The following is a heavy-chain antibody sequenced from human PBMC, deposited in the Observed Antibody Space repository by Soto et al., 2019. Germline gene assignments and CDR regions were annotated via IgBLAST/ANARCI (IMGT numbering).Heavy chain of an antibody. CDR1: GGTISGYY. CDR2: IYSSGNT. D-gene: IGHD3-3*01. Sequence: SETLSLTCSVSGGTISGYYWTWIRQPTGKGLEWIGRIYSSGNTKYNPSLQSRVTMSLDTSNNQFSLRPTSVTAADTAVYYCARGQRFSDWFDPWGQGTLVTVSS. CDR3: ARGQRFSDWFDP. J-gene: IGHJ5*02. V-gene: IGHV4-4*07.